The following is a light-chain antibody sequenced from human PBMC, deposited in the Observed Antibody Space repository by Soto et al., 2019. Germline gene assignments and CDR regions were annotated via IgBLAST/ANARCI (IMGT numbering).Light chain of an antibody. V-gene: IGKV3D-15*01. Sequence: EIVMTQSPATLSVSPGERATLSCRASQSVSTNLACYQQKPGQAPRLLIYATSARATGIPARFSGSGSGTEFTLTISNLQSEDFAVYYCQQYNNWPPFTFGQGTRLAIK. J-gene: IGKJ5*01. CDR2: ATS. CDR3: QQYNNWPPFT. CDR1: QSVSTN.